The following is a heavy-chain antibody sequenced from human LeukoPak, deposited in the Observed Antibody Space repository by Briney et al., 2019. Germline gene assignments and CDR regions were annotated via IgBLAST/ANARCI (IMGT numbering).Heavy chain of an antibody. Sequence: ASVKVSCKASGYTFTGYYMHWVRQAPGQGLEWMGRINPNSGGTNYAQKFQGRVTMTRDTSISTAYMELSRLRSDDTAVYCCARGLYYYDSSGYYTEDAFDIWGQGTMVTVSS. CDR3: ARGLYYYDSSGYYTEDAFDI. J-gene: IGHJ3*02. CDR2: INPNSGGT. D-gene: IGHD3-22*01. V-gene: IGHV1-2*06. CDR1: GYTFTGYY.